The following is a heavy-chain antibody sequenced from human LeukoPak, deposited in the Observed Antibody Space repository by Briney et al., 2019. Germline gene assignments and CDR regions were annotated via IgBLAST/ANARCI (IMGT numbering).Heavy chain of an antibody. CDR1: GFTFSSYA. V-gene: IGHV3-23*01. CDR2: ISGSGGST. D-gene: IGHD6-19*01. CDR3: AKDTIIAVAGSHWYFDL. J-gene: IGHJ2*01. Sequence: GGSLRLSCAASGFTFSSYAMSWVRQAPGKGLEWVSAISGSGGSTYYADSVKGRFTISRDNSKNTLYLQMNSLRAEDTAVYYCAKDTIIAVAGSHWYFDLWGRGTLVTVSS.